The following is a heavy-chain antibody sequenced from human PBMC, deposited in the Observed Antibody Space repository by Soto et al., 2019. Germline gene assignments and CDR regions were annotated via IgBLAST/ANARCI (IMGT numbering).Heavy chain of an antibody. CDR2: MSAYSGDT. CDR1: GYTFITYG. CDR3: VSEVQRGDYVTFGS. V-gene: IGHV1-18*01. Sequence: QVQLVQSGAEVKKPGASVKVSCKTSGYTFITYGISWVRQAPGQGLEWMGWMSAYSGDTSYAQKVHDRGTSPRDTSTGTSYMERRNMRSDDTAVYWCVSEVQRGDYVTFGSWGQGTLVTVSS. D-gene: IGHD4-17*01. J-gene: IGHJ4*02.